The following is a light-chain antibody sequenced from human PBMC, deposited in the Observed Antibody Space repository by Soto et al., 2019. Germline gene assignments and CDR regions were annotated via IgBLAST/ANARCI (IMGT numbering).Light chain of an antibody. CDR2: GAS. CDR1: KSFSRSY. V-gene: IGKV3-20*01. J-gene: IGKJ5*01. CDR3: QQYGSASIT. Sequence: EIVLTQSPDTLSLSPGERATLSCRASKSFSRSYLAWYQQKPGQAPRLLIYGASSRATGIPDRFSGSGSGTDFTLTISRLEPEDFAVYYCQQYGSASITFGQGTRLEIK.